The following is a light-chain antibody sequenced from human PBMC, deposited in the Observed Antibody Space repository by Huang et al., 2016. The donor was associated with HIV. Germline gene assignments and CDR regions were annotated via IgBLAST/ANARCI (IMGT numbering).Light chain of an antibody. Sequence: EIVLTQSPDTLSVSPGERATLSCRASQSVRDKLAWYQQKPGQAPRLLLHATSTRAAGVPARFSGSGSGTEFTLTISSLQSEDCGVYYCQQDESWPPLTFGGGTKVEIK. J-gene: IGKJ4*01. V-gene: IGKV3-15*01. CDR1: QSVRDK. CDR3: QQDESWPPLT. CDR2: ATS.